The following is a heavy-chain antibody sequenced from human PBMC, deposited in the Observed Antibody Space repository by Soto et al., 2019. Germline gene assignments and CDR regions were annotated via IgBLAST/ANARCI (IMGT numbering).Heavy chain of an antibody. D-gene: IGHD6-13*01. CDR2: INPNSGST. J-gene: IGHJ3*02. Sequence: ASVKVSCKASGYTFTSYDINWVRQATGQGLEWMGIINPNSGSTSYAQKFQGRVTMTRDTSTSTVYMELSSLRSEDTAVYYCARGSYSSSWSSGAFDIWGQGTMVTVSS. CDR3: ARGSYSSSWSSGAFDI. CDR1: GYTFTSYD. V-gene: IGHV1-46*03.